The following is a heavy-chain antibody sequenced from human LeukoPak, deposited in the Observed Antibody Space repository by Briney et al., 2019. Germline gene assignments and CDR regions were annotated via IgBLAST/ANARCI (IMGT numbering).Heavy chain of an antibody. J-gene: IGHJ6*02. V-gene: IGHV3-23*01. Sequence: GGSLRLSCAASGFTFSSYAMSWVRQAPGKGLEWVSAISGSGGSTYYADSVKGRFTISRDNSKIALYLQMNSLRAEDTAVYYCAKGDYGSGLNYYYGMDVWGQGTTVTVSS. CDR1: GFTFSSYA. CDR2: ISGSGGST. CDR3: AKGDYGSGLNYYYGMDV. D-gene: IGHD3-10*01.